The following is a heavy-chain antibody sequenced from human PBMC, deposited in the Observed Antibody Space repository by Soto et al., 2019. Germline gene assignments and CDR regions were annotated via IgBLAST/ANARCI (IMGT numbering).Heavy chain of an antibody. CDR3: ARSYRPHYSNYVVYYYYGMDV. CDR1: GYSFTSYW. Sequence: HGESLKISCKGSGYSFTSYWIGWVRQMPGKGLEWMGIIYPGDSDTRYSPSFQGQVTISADKSISTAYLQWSSLKASDTTMYYCARSYRPHYSNYVVYYYYGMDVWGQGTTVTVSS. CDR2: IYPGDSDT. J-gene: IGHJ6*02. D-gene: IGHD4-4*01. V-gene: IGHV5-51*01.